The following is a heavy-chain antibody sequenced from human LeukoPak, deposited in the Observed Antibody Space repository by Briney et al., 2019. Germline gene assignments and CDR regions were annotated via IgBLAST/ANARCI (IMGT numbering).Heavy chain of an antibody. D-gene: IGHD3-22*01. J-gene: IGHJ6*03. V-gene: IGHV4-34*01. CDR2: INHSGST. CDR3: ARANSEYYYDSSGYYYGRYYYYYYMDV. Sequence: SETLSLTCAVYGGSFSGYYWSWIRQPPGKGLEWIGEINHSGSTNYNPSLKSRVTISVDTSKNQFSLKLSSVTAADTAVYYCARANSEYYYDSSGYYYGRYYYYYYMDVWGKGTTVTVSS. CDR1: GGSFSGYY.